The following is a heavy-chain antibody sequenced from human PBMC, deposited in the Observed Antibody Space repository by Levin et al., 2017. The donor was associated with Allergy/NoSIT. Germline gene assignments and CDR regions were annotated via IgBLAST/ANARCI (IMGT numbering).Heavy chain of an antibody. J-gene: IGHJ4*02. Sequence: GESLKISCAASGFTFSSYGMHWVRQAPGKGLEWVAVISYDGSNKYYADSVKGRFTISRDNSKNTLYLQMNSLRAEDTAVYYCAKSLVRHHGSWEDFDYWGQGTLVTVSS. D-gene: IGHD3-10*01. V-gene: IGHV3-30*18. CDR1: GFTFSSYG. CDR2: ISYDGSNK. CDR3: AKSLVRHHGSWEDFDY.